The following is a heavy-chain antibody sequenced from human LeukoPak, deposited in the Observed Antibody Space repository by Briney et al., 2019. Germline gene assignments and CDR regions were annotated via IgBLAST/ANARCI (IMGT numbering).Heavy chain of an antibody. CDR3: AREYYDSSGYYYLDY. Sequence: GGSLRLSCAASEFSFSSYAMHWVRQAPGKGLEWVALISYDGSQEYYADSVKGRFTISRDNAKNSLYLQMNSLRAEDSALYHCAREYYDSSGYYYLDYWGQGTLVTVSS. CDR1: EFSFSSYA. D-gene: IGHD3-22*01. CDR2: ISYDGSQE. J-gene: IGHJ4*02. V-gene: IGHV3-30*04.